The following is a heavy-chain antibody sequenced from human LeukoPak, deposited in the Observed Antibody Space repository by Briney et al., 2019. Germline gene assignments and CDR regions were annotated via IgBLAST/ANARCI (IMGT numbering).Heavy chain of an antibody. CDR3: ARQGYSYGFDY. J-gene: IGHJ4*02. CDR2: VYYSGST. D-gene: IGHD5-18*01. Sequence: SETLSLTCTVSGGSISSYYWSWIRQPPGKGLEWIGYVYYSGSTNYNPSLKSRVTISVDTSKNQFSLKLSSVTAADTAVYYCARQGYSYGFDYWGQGTLVTVSS. CDR1: GGSISSYY. V-gene: IGHV4-59*08.